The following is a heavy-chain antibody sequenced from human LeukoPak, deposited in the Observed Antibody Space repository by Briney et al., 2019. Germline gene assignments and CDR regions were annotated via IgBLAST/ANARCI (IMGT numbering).Heavy chain of an antibody. D-gene: IGHD3-16*01. CDR2: IRASGVT. V-gene: IGHV4-4*07. CDR3: ARNLGYNWFGP. J-gene: IGHJ5*02. CDR1: GDSIGGYY. Sequence: SETLSLTCTVSGDSIGGYYWSWIRQPAGKRLEWIGRIRASGVTNYNPSLGGRVTMSVDTSKNHFSLNLTSVTAADTAVYHCARNLGYNWFGPWGQGTLVTVSS.